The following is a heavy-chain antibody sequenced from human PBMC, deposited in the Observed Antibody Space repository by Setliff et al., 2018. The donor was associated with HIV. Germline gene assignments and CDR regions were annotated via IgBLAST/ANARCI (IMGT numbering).Heavy chain of an antibody. J-gene: IGHJ4*02. Sequence: SETLSLTCTVSGGSINSTSYYWGWIRQPPGNGLEWIGSIYHTGSTYYKPPLKSRVTISVDTSKNQFSLRLSSVAAGDTAVYYCARSIVPVASGYYYFEYWGQGTQVTVSS. D-gene: IGHD3-3*01. CDR1: GGSINSTSYY. CDR3: ARSIVPVASGYYYFEY. CDR2: IYHTGST. V-gene: IGHV4-39*01.